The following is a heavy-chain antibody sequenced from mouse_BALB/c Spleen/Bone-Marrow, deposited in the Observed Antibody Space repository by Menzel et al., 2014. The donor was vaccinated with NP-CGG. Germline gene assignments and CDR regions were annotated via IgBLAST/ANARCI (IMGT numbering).Heavy chain of an antibody. CDR3: ARYRLGTYFDY. Sequence: EVQLQQSGAELVKPGASVKLSCTASGFNIKDTYMHWVKQRPEQGLGWIGRIDPANGNTRYDPKFQGEATITADTSSNTAYLQLSSLTSEDTAVYYCARYRLGTYFDYWGQGTTLTVSS. V-gene: IGHV14-3*02. J-gene: IGHJ2*01. CDR1: GFNIKDTY. CDR2: IDPANGNT. D-gene: IGHD1-2*01.